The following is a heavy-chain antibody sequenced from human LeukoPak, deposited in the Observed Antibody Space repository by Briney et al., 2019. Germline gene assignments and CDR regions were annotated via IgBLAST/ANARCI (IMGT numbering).Heavy chain of an antibody. CDR2: IYHSGST. J-gene: IGHJ3*02. D-gene: IGHD3-22*01. V-gene: IGHV4-30-2*01. CDR3: ARGTYYYDSSGYYYHDAFDI. Sequence: SETLSLTCAVSGGSISSGGYSWSWIRQPPGKGLEWIGSIYHSGSTYYNPSLKSPVTISVDRCKNQFSLKLSSVTAADTAVYYCARGTYYYDSSGYYYHDAFDIWGQGTMVTVSS. CDR1: GGSISSGGYS.